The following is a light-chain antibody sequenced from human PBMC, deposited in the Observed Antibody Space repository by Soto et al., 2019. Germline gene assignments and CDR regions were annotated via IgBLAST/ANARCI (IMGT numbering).Light chain of an antibody. CDR3: MQALQTPVT. Sequence: DIVMTQSPLSLPVTPGEPASISCRSSQSLLHSNGYNYLDWYLQKPGQSPHLLIYLVSNRASGVPDRFSGSGSVTDFTLKISRVEAEDFGVYYCMQALQTPVTFGQGTRLEIK. V-gene: IGKV2-28*01. CDR1: QSLLHSNGYNY. CDR2: LVS. J-gene: IGKJ5*01.